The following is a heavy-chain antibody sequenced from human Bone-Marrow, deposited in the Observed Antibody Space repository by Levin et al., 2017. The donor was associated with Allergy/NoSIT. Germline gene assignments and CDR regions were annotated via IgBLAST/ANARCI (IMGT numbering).Heavy chain of an antibody. CDR1: GFTFSSYA. D-gene: IGHD3-10*01. J-gene: IGHJ4*02. CDR3: ATANYYSFDH. V-gene: IGHV3-23*01. CDR2: ISSSGANT. Sequence: TGGSLRLSCAASGFTFSSYAMGWVRQAPGKGLDWVSLISSSGANTYYADSVKGRFTISRDISKNTLYLQMNSLRAEDTAVYYCATANYYSFDHWGQGTLVTVSS.